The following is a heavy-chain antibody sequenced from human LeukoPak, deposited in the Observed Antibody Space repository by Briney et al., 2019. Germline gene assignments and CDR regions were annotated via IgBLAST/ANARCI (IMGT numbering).Heavy chain of an antibody. V-gene: IGHV4-30-2*01. CDR1: GGSISSGAYS. CDR3: ARSRGSGYYRIDAFDI. Sequence: PSETLSLTCAVSGGSISSGAYSWSWIRQPPGKGLEWIGYIYHTGSTYYNPSLKSRVTISVDRSKNQFSLKLSSVTAADTAVCYCARSRGSGYYRIDAFDIWGQGTMVTVSS. D-gene: IGHD3-22*01. CDR2: IYHTGST. J-gene: IGHJ3*02.